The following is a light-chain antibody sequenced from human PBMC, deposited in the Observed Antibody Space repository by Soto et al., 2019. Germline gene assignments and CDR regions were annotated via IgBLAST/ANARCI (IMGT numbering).Light chain of an antibody. CDR2: AAS. CDR3: LKYNSAPRT. Sequence: DIQMTQSPSSLSASVGDRVTITCRASQGISNYLAWYQQKPGKVPKLLIYAASTLQSGVPSRFSGSGSGTDFTLTISSLKPEDGAAYDCLKYNSAPRTFVQGTKVEIK. J-gene: IGKJ1*01. V-gene: IGKV1-27*01. CDR1: QGISNY.